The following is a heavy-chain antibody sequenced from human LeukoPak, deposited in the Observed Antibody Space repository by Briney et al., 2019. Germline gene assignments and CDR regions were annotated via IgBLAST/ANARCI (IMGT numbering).Heavy chain of an antibody. D-gene: IGHD3-10*01. Sequence: SETLSLTCTISGGSISSYYWSWIRQPPGKGLEWIGYIYYTGSTNHNPSLKSRVTISVDTSKNQFSLKLSSVTAADTAVYYCAREDMVRGVITKRFYGFDPWGQGTLVTVSS. V-gene: IGHV4-59*08. CDR2: IYYTGST. CDR3: AREDMVRGVITKRFYGFDP. CDR1: GGSISSYY. J-gene: IGHJ5*02.